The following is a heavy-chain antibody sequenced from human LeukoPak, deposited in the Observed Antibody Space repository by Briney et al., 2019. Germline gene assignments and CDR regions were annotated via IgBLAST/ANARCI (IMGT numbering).Heavy chain of an antibody. D-gene: IGHD4-17*01. CDR1: GFTFVSHG. Sequence: GGSLRLSCAASGFTFVSHGMIWVRQAPGKGLEWLSYISPGSTTINSADSVKDRFTTSRDKAKSSLFLQMNSLRAEDTAVYYCARVRGPTVTTMYFDYWGQGALVTVAS. V-gene: IGHV3-48*01. CDR3: ARVRGPTVTTMYFDY. J-gene: IGHJ4*02. CDR2: ISPGSTTI.